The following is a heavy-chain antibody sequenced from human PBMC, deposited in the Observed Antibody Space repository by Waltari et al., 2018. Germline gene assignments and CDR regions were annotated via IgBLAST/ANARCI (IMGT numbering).Heavy chain of an antibody. CDR1: GFSFSSYV. CDR3: ARDMGASTG. CDR2: KEEDGSEK. Sequence: EVQLVESGGGLVQPGGSLRLSCAASGFSFSSYVMSWVRQAPGKGLEWVANKEEDGSEKYNVDDGKGRFTISRDNAKKSLYLQMNSLRAEDTAVYYCARDMGASTGWGQGTLVTVSS. J-gene: IGHJ4*02. V-gene: IGHV3-7*03. D-gene: IGHD1-26*01.